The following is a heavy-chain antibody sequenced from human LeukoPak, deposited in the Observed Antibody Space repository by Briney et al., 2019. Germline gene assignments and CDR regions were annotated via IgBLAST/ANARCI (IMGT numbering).Heavy chain of an antibody. CDR3: AKAVGATTGGIYYFDY. Sequence: GGSLRLSCAASGFTVSSNYMSWVRQAPGKGLEWVSIIYSGGSTFYADSVKGRFTISRDNSKNTLYLQMNSLRAEDTAVYYCAKAVGATTGGIYYFDYWGQGTLVTVSS. CDR1: GFTVSSNY. V-gene: IGHV3-53*01. CDR2: IYSGGST. J-gene: IGHJ4*02. D-gene: IGHD1-26*01.